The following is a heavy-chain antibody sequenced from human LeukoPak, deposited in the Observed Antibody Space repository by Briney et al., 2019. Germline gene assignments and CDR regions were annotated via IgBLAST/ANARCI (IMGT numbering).Heavy chain of an antibody. V-gene: IGHV4-4*07. CDR1: GGSISSYY. J-gene: IGHJ6*03. D-gene: IGHD3-10*01. Sequence: PSETLSLTCTVSGGSISSYYWSWIRQPAGKGLEWIGRIYTSGSTNYNPSLKSRVTMSVDTSKNQFSLKLSSVTAADTAVYYCARDYYGSTPGVLYYYMDVWGKGTTVTIPS. CDR3: ARDYYGSTPGVLYYYMDV. CDR2: IYTSGST.